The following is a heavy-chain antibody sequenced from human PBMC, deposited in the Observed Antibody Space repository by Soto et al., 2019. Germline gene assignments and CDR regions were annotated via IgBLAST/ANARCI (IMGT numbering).Heavy chain of an antibody. Sequence: SETLSLTCSVSGDSISNLDYFWAWIRQPPGQALEYIGYIYKSATTYYNPSFESRVAISVDTSKSQFSLNVTSVTAAETAVYFCARGRYCLTGRCFPNWFDSWGQGALVTVSS. CDR3: ARGRYCLTGRCFPNWFDS. CDR1: GDSISNLDYF. CDR2: IYKSATT. D-gene: IGHD7-27*01. J-gene: IGHJ5*01. V-gene: IGHV4-30-4*01.